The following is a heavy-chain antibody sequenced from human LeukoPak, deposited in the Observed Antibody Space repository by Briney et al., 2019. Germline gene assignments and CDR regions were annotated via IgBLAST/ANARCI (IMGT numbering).Heavy chain of an antibody. Sequence: GGSLRLYCAASGFTFSSYAMRWVRQAPGKGLEWVSAISGSGGSTYYADSVKGRFTISRDNSKNTLYLQMNSLRAEDTAVYYCAKGTVLGFDYWGQGTLVTVSS. CDR2: ISGSGGST. D-gene: IGHD4-17*01. CDR1: GFTFSSYA. CDR3: AKGTVLGFDY. V-gene: IGHV3-23*01. J-gene: IGHJ4*02.